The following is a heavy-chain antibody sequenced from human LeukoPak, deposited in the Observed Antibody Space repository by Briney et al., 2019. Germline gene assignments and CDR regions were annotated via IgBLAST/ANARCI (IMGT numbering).Heavy chain of an antibody. V-gene: IGHV4-39*07. J-gene: IGHJ6*03. CDR1: GDSVSSNRYS. CDR2: IYDSGST. D-gene: IGHD5-18*01. Sequence: SETLSLTCTVSGDSVSSNRYSWGWIRQPPGKGLEFIGSIYDSGSTYDNPSLKSRVTVSIDTSTNHFSLKLSSVTAADTAMYYCVRAVIRASNGGSHYYYMDVWGKGTTVIVSS. CDR3: VRAVIRASNGGSHYYYMDV.